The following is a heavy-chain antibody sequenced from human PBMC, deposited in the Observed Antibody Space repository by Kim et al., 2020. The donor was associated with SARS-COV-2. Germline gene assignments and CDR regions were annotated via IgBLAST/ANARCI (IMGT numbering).Heavy chain of an antibody. J-gene: IGHJ6*02. CDR3: ARDRLSPNYVSYYYGMDV. CDR1: GFTFSSYA. D-gene: IGHD4-4*01. V-gene: IGHV3-30*04. CDR2: ISYDGSNK. Sequence: GGSLRLSCAASGFTFSSYAMHWVRQAPGKGLEWVAVISYDGSNKYYADSVKGRFTISRDNSKNTLYLQMNSLRAEDTAVYYCARDRLSPNYVSYYYGMDVWGQGTTVTVSS.